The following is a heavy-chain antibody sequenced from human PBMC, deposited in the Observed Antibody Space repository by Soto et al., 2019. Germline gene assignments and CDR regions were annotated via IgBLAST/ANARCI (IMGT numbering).Heavy chain of an antibody. D-gene: IGHD3-3*01. J-gene: IGHJ5*02. CDR2: IYSSGTT. Sequence: SETLSLTCTVSSGSIGTYYWSWIRQPPGKGLEWIGYIYSSGTTDYNPSLKSRVTISIDTSKSQFSLRLSSVTAADTAVYYCAGDRGADYDFWSGYRYNWFDPWGQGTLVTVSS. V-gene: IGHV4-59*01. CDR1: SGSIGTYY. CDR3: AGDRGADYDFWSGYRYNWFDP.